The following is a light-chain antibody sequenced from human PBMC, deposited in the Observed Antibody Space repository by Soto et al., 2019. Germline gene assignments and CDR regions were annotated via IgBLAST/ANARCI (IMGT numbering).Light chain of an antibody. CDR3: QHYGSSPRWT. CDR1: QSISNW. J-gene: IGKJ1*01. V-gene: IGKV1-5*01. CDR2: DAS. Sequence: DIQMTQSPSTLSASVGDRVTITCRASQSISNWLAWYQQKQGKAPKLLIYDASSLESGVPSRFSGSGSGTEFTLTISSLQPDDFAVYYCQHYGSSPRWTFGQGTKVDNK.